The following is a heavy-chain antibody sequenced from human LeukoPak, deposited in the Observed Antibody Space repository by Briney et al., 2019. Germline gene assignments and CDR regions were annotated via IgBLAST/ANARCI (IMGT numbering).Heavy chain of an antibody. D-gene: IGHD6-19*01. CDR2: IIPIFGTA. Sequence: SVKVSCKASGGTFSSYAISWVRQAPGQGLEWMGGIIPIFGTANYAQKFQGRVTITADKSTSTAYMELSSLRSEDTAVYYCAREVSSGWYGDYWGQGTLVTVSS. CDR3: AREVSSGWYGDY. J-gene: IGHJ4*02. V-gene: IGHV1-69*06. CDR1: GGTFSSYA.